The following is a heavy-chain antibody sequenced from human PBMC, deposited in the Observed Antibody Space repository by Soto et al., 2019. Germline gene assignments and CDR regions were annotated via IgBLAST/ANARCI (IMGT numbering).Heavy chain of an antibody. CDR2: IYYSGST. Sequence: SETLSLTCTVSGGSISSGGYYWSWIRQHPGKGLEWIGYIYYSGSTYYNPSLKSRVTISVDTSKNQFSLKLSSVTAADTAVYYCARDASIAAAGRFDYWGQGTLVTVSS. CDR1: GGSISSGGYY. CDR3: ARDASIAAAGRFDY. V-gene: IGHV4-31*03. J-gene: IGHJ4*02. D-gene: IGHD6-13*01.